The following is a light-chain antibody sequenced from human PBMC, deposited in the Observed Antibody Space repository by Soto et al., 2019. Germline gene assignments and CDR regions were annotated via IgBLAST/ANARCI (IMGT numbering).Light chain of an antibody. Sequence: QSALTQPASVSGSPGQSITISCTGTSRDVGGYNYVSWYQQHPGKAPKLMIYHVSNRPSGVSNRFSGSKSGNTASLTISGLLAEDEADYYCSSYASSSTLYVFGAGTKVNVL. CDR3: SSYASSSTLYV. V-gene: IGLV2-14*03. CDR1: SRDVGGYNY. CDR2: HVS. J-gene: IGLJ1*01.